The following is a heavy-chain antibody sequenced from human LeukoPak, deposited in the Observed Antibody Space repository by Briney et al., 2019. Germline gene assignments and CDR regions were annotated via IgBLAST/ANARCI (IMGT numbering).Heavy chain of an antibody. CDR3: ARDPPEYSYSLRY. J-gene: IGHJ4*02. CDR1: GFTFSSYG. Sequence: PGGSLRLSCAASGFTFSSYGMHWVRQAPGKGLEWVAVIWYDGSNKYYADSVKGRFTISRDNSKNTLYLQMNSLRAEDTAVYYCARDPPEYSYSLRYWGQGTLVTVSS. V-gene: IGHV3-33*01. D-gene: IGHD5-18*01. CDR2: IWYDGSNK.